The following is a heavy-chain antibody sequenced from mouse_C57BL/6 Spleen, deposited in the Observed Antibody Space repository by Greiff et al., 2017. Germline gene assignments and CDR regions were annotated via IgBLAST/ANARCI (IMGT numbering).Heavy chain of an antibody. V-gene: IGHV5-17*01. CDR3: AGADSNYGSYFDY. CDR2: ISSGSSTI. Sequence: EVQLVESGGGLVKPGGSLKLSCAASGFTFSDYGMHWVRQAPETGLEWVAYISSGSSTIYYADTVKGRFTISRDNAKNTLFLQMTSLRSEDTAMYYCAGADSNYGSYFDYWGQGTTLTVSS. CDR1: GFTFSDYG. D-gene: IGHD2-5*01. J-gene: IGHJ2*01.